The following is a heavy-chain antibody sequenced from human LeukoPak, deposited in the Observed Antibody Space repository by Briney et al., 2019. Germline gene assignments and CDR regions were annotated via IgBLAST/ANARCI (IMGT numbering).Heavy chain of an antibody. D-gene: IGHD6-19*01. J-gene: IGHJ3*01. V-gene: IGHV3-48*04. CDR2: ISNSGTTT. CDR1: GFTFSSYS. Sequence: GGSLRLSCAASGFTFSSYSMNWVRQAPGKGLEWVSYISNSGTTTFYADSVKGRFTISRDNAKNSLYLQMNSLRTGDTAVYYCAREGRFSSGWYAAFDLWGQGTKVTVSS. CDR3: AREGRFSSGWYAAFDL.